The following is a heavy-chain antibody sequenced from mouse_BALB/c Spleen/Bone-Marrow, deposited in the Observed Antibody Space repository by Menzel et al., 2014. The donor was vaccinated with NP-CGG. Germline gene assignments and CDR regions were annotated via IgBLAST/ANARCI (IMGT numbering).Heavy chain of an antibody. CDR2: INSNGGST. CDR1: GFTLSSYG. V-gene: IGHV5-6-3*01. Sequence: EVKLVESGGGLVQPGGSLKLSCAASGFTLSSYGMSWVHQTPDKRLELVASINSNGGSTYYPDSVKGRFTISRDNAKNTLSLQMSSLKSEDTAMYYCARGNYGNYVDYFDYWGQGTTLTVSS. J-gene: IGHJ2*01. CDR3: ARGNYGNYVDYFDY. D-gene: IGHD2-1*01.